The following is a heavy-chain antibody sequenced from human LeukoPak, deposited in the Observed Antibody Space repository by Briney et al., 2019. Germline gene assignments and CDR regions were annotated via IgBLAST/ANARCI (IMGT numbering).Heavy chain of an antibody. V-gene: IGHV4-38-2*02. Sequence: SETLSLTCTVSGYSISSGYYWGWIRQPPGKGLEWIGSIYHSGSTYYNPSLKSRVTISVDTSKNQFSLKLSSVTAADTAVYYCARDSLYSRPDYWGQGTLVTVSS. CDR2: IYHSGST. J-gene: IGHJ4*02. CDR3: ARDSLYSRPDY. CDR1: GYSISSGYY. D-gene: IGHD3-16*02.